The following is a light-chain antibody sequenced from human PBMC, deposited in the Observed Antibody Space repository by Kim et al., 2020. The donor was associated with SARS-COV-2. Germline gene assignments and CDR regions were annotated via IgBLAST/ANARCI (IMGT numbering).Light chain of an antibody. CDR1: NIGSKS. J-gene: IGLJ2*01. CDR3: QVWDSSSDHVV. CDR2: YDS. Sequence: SYELTQPPSVSVAPGKTARITCWGNNIGSKSVHWYQQKPGQAPVLVIYYDSDRPSGIPERFSGSNSGNTATLTISRVEAGDEADYYCQVWDSSSDHVVFG. V-gene: IGLV3-21*04.